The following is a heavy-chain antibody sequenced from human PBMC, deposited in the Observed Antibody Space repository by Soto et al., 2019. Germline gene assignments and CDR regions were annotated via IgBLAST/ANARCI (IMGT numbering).Heavy chain of an antibody. CDR2: IVSNNQNK. J-gene: IGHJ5*02. CDR1: GVTFRSYP. Sequence: LRLSRAASGVTFRSYPMNGVREAPGKGRYMVSSIVSNNQNKYYADSVKGRFTSARDNANNSLYLQMNSLTADDTAVYCWARDTSFREDPNKPAGPWGQGTLVTVSS. V-gene: IGHV3-21*01. CDR3: ARDTSFREDPNKPAGP.